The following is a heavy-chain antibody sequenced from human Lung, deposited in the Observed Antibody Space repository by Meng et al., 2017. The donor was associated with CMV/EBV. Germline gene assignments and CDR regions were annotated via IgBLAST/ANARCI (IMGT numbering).Heavy chain of an antibody. CDR2: IIPMFGTK. V-gene: IGHV1-69*05. CDR1: GYTFTAHY. D-gene: IGHD2-15*01. Sequence: XVXVSXXASGYTFTAHYFHWVRQAPGQGLEWMGGIIPMFGTKSYAQKFQGRVTITTDESTSTAYMELSSLRSEDTAVYYCARESLQSGCFDYWGQGTLVXVSS. J-gene: IGHJ4*02. CDR3: ARESLQSGCFDY.